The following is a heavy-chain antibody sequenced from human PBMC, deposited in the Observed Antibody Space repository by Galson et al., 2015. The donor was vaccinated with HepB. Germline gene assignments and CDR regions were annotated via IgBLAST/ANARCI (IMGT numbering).Heavy chain of an antibody. V-gene: IGHV4-59*01. CDR3: ASYYDFWSAYFGY. CDR2: VYYRGST. D-gene: IGHD3-3*01. Sequence: ETLSLTCAVSGGSISRYYWSWIRQPPGKGLEWIGYVYYRGSTNYNTSLKSRVTISLDTSKNRFSLKLTSVTAADTGIYYCASYYDFWSAYFGYWGQGTLVTVSS. J-gene: IGHJ4*02. CDR1: GGSISRYY.